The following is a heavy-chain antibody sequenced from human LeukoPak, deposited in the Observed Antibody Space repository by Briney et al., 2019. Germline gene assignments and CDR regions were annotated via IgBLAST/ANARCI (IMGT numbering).Heavy chain of an antibody. CDR2: ISSSSSYI. Sequence: GGSLRLSCAASGFTFSSYSMNWVRQAPGKGLEWVSSISSSSSYIYYADSVKGRFTIFRDNAKNSMYLQMNSLRAEDTAVYYCAKTYGGKQPIDYWGQGTLVTVSS. CDR3: AKTYGGKQPIDY. D-gene: IGHD4/OR15-4a*01. J-gene: IGHJ4*02. V-gene: IGHV3-21*01. CDR1: GFTFSSYS.